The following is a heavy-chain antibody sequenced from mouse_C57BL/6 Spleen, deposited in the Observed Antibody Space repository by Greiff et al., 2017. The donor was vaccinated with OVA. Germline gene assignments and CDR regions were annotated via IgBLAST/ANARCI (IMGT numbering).Heavy chain of an antibody. J-gene: IGHJ3*01. V-gene: IGHV1-54*01. CDR2: INPGSGGT. CDR3: AGNEFAY. Sequence: QVQLKESGAELVRPGTSVKVSCKASGYAFTNYLIEWVKQRPGQGLEWIGVINPGSGGTNYNEKFKGKATLTADKSSSTAYMQLSSLTSEDSAVYFCAGNEFAYWGQGTLVTVSA. CDR1: GYAFTNYL.